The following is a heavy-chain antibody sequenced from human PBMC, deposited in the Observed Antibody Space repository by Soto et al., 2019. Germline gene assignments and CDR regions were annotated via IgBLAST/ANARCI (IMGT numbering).Heavy chain of an antibody. CDR3: ATGQPSEATCD. CDR2: FDPEDGET. CDR1: GYTLTELS. J-gene: IGHJ4*02. V-gene: IGHV1-24*01. Sequence: VASVKVSCKXSGYTLTELSMHWVRQAPGKGLEWMGGFDPEDGETIYAQKFQGRVTMTEDTSTDTAYMELSSLRSEDTAVYYCATGQPSEATCDWGQGTLVTVSS. D-gene: IGHD5-12*01.